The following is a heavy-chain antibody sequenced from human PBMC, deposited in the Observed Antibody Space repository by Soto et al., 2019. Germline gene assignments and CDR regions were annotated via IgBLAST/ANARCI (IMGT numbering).Heavy chain of an antibody. V-gene: IGHV1-18*01. Sequence: QVQLGQSGAEVKKPGASVKVSCKASDYSFTSYDISWVREAPGQGFEWMGWISAYNGNTNYAQKLQGRVTMTTDTSTSTAYMELRSLRSDDTAVYYCARDLPQRYYYDSSGYYDYWGQGTLVTVSS. D-gene: IGHD3-22*01. CDR2: ISAYNGNT. CDR3: ARDLPQRYYYDSSGYYDY. J-gene: IGHJ4*02. CDR1: DYSFTSYD.